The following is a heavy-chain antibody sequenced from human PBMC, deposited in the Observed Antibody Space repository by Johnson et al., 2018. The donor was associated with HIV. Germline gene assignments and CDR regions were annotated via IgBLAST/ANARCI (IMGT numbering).Heavy chain of an antibody. CDR2: ISGSGGTT. CDR3: ARGLQRMTVVVTRGAFDI. Sequence: VQVVESGGGLVQPGGSLRLSCAASGFTFSSYAMSWVRQAPGKGLAWVSAISGSGGTTYYADSVKGRFTISRDNSKNTLYLQMNSLRVEDTAVYYCARGLQRMTVVVTRGAFDIWGQGTMVTVSS. V-gene: IGHV3-23*04. D-gene: IGHD2-2*01. CDR1: GFTFSSYA. J-gene: IGHJ3*02.